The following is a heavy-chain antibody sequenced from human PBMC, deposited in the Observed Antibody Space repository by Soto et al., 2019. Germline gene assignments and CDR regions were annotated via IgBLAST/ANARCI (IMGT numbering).Heavy chain of an antibody. CDR2: ISGSGGNA. D-gene: IGHD2-2*01. J-gene: IGHJ4*02. CDR1: GFTFAGYA. Sequence: GGSLRLSCAASGFTFAGYAMTWVRQAPGKGLEWVSSISGSGGNAYYADSVKGRFTVSRDNSENTLYLQMNSLRVEDTAIYYCAKRGPLGFCASTSCYAFDYWGPGALVTVSS. CDR3: AKRGPLGFCASTSCYAFDY. V-gene: IGHV3-23*01.